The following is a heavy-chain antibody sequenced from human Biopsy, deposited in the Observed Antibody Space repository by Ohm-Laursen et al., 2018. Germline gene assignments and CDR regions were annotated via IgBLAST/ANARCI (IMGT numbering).Heavy chain of an antibody. CDR2: IYHGSGT. CDR3: ASRSPFFRYFAS. J-gene: IGHJ4*02. D-gene: IGHD3-9*01. CDR1: DSSVSHDYF. Sequence: SETLSLTCSVSDSSVSHDYFWTWIRQPPGKGLEWIGSIYHGSGTSYNPSVETRVAITLDKAKNEFPLRIDSAAAADTAVYYCASRSPFFRYFASWGQGTPVTVSS. V-gene: IGHV4-38-2*01.